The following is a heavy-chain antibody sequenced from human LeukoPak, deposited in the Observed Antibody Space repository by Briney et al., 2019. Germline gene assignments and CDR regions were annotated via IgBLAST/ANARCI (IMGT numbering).Heavy chain of an antibody. CDR3: ARDLYGSGSYPYYYYMDV. D-gene: IGHD3-10*01. CDR2: IYSSGST. CDR1: GGSISSYY. V-gene: IGHV4-4*07. J-gene: IGHJ6*03. Sequence: SETLSLTCTVSGGSISSYYWSWIRQPAGKGLEWIGRIYSSGSTNYNPSLESRVTMSLDMSKNQFSLRLSSVTAADTAVYYCARDLYGSGSYPYYYYMDVWGKGTTVTVSS.